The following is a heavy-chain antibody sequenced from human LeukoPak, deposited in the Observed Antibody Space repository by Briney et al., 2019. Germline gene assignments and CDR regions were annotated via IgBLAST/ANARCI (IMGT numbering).Heavy chain of an antibody. D-gene: IGHD3-3*01. CDR3: AKLHFGVVSNFDY. Sequence: GGSLRLSCTASGFTFSSYAMSWVRQAPGKGLEWVSAISGSGGSTYYADSVKGRFTISRDNSKNTLYLQMNSLRAEDTAVYYCAKLHFGVVSNFDYWGQGTLVTVSS. V-gene: IGHV3-23*01. CDR2: ISGSGGST. CDR1: GFTFSSYA. J-gene: IGHJ4*02.